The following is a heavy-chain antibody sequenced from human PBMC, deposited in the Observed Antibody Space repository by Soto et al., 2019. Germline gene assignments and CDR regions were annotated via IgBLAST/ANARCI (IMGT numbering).Heavy chain of an antibody. CDR2: IYYSGST. D-gene: IGHD4-17*01. J-gene: IGHJ1*01. V-gene: IGHV4-30-4*01. Sequence: PSETLSLTCTVSGGSISSGDYYWSWIRQPPGKGLEWIGYIYYSGSTYYNPSLKSRVTISVDTSKNQFSLKLSSVTAADTAGYYFARNPSYGGNSVHFQHWGQGTLVTVPS. CDR3: ARNPSYGGNSVHFQH. CDR1: GGSISSGDYY.